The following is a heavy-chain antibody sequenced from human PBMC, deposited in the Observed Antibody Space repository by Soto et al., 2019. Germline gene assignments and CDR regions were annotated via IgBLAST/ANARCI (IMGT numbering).Heavy chain of an antibody. CDR1: GGSISSYY. D-gene: IGHD6-19*01. Sequence: QVQLQKSGPGLVKPSETLSLTCTVSGGSISSYYWSWIRQPPGKGLEWIGYIYHSGSTNYNPSLKSRVTISVDTSKNQFSLKLSSVTAADTAVYYCAAYSSGLGYWGQGTLVTVSS. V-gene: IGHV4-59*01. J-gene: IGHJ4*02. CDR2: IYHSGST. CDR3: AAYSSGLGY.